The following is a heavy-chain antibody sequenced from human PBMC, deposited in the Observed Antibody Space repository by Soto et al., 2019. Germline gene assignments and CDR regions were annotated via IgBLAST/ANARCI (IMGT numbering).Heavy chain of an antibody. CDR2: LSHGGST. D-gene: IGHD6-19*01. J-gene: IGHJ4*02. V-gene: IGHV4-4*02. CDR1: GVSIDSGYW. Sequence: QVQLQESGPGLVKSSGTLCLTPTGTLSLTCDVSGVSIDSGYWWGWVRQPPGKDLEWLGDLSHGGSTNYNPSLKSRVTIFLDKSRNQFSLSLSFMTAADTATDYCARSFGWYAFDSWGQGILVIVSS. CDR3: ARSFGWYAFDS.